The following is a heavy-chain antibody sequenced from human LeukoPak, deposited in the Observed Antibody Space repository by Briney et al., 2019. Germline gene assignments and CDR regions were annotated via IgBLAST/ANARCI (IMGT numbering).Heavy chain of an antibody. CDR2: ISWNSGTR. CDR1: GFNFNDYA. D-gene: IGHD6-19*01. CDR3: AKDGGAVDYFFDY. V-gene: IGHV3-9*03. J-gene: IGHJ4*02. Sequence: GGSLRLSCAASGFNFNDYAMHWVRQAPGKGLEWVSSISWNSGTRGYADSVKGRFTISRDNAKNSLYLQMNSLRAEDMALYYCAKDGGAVDYFFDYWGQGTLVTVSS.